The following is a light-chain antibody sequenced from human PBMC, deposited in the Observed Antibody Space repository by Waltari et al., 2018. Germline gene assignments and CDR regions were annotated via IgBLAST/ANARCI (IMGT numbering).Light chain of an antibody. Sequence: SHELTQPPSVSVSPGQTASITCSGDSLGDKYACWYQQRPGQSPVLVIYQDTKRPSGIPERFSGSNSGNTATLTISGTQAIDEADYYCQAWDSSVVFGGGTKLTVL. V-gene: IGLV3-1*01. CDR2: QDT. J-gene: IGLJ2*01. CDR1: SLGDKY. CDR3: QAWDSSVV.